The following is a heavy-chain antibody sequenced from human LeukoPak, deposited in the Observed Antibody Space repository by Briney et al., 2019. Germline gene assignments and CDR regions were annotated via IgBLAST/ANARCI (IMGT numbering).Heavy chain of an antibody. CDR1: GFTFSSYA. CDR2: ISGSGGST. CDR3: ARDRGITGTTWYFDY. D-gene: IGHD1-20*01. V-gene: IGHV3-23*01. Sequence: PGGSLRLSCAASGFTFSSYAMSWVRQAPGKGLEWVSAISGSGGSTYYADSVKGRFTISRDNSKNTLYLQMNSLRAEDTAVYYCARDRGITGTTWYFDYWGQGTLVTVSS. J-gene: IGHJ4*02.